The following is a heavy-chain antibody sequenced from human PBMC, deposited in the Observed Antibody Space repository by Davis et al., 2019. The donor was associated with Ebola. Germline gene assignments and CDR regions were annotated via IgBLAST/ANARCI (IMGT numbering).Heavy chain of an antibody. J-gene: IGHJ5*02. D-gene: IGHD2-8*02. CDR1: GFTFTRSA. V-gene: IGHV1-58*01. CDR3: AAGGTGGADNWFDP. Sequence: SVKVSCKPSGFTFTRSAVQWVRQARGQRLESIGWIVVGSGDTNYAQKFQGRVTITRDMSTRSAYMELKSLTSEDTAVYYCAAGGTGGADNWFDPWGQGTLVTVSS. CDR2: IVVGSGDT.